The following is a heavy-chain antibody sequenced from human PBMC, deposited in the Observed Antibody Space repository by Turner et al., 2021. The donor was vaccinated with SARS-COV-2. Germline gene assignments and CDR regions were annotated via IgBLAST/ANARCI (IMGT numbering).Heavy chain of an antibody. CDR2: IYYSGST. CDR1: GGSISSYY. Sequence: QVQLQESGPGLVKPSETLSLTCTVPGGSISSYYWSWIRQPPGKGLEWIGYIYYSGSTNYNPSLKSRVTISVDTSKNQFSLKLSSVTAADTAVYYCARVNYDFWSGYYRGWFDPWGQGTLVTVSS. V-gene: IGHV4-59*01. J-gene: IGHJ5*02. D-gene: IGHD3-3*01. CDR3: ARVNYDFWSGYYRGWFDP.